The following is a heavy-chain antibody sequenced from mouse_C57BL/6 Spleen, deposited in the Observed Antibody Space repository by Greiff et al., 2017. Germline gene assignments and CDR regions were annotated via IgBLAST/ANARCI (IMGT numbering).Heavy chain of an antibody. CDR3: ARGEGSTMITTTLNFDY. V-gene: IGHV1-72*01. CDR1: GYTFTSYW. Sequence: VQLQQPGAELVKPGASVKLSCKASGYTFTSYWMHWVKQRPGRGLEWIGRIDPKSGGTKYNEKFKSKATLTVDQPSTTACMRLSSLTSEDSAVYYCARGEGSTMITTTLNFDYWGQGPTLTVFS. J-gene: IGHJ2*01. CDR2: IDPKSGGT. D-gene: IGHD2-4*01.